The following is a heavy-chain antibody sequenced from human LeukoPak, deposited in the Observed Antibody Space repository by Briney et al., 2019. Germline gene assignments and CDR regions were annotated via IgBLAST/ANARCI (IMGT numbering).Heavy chain of an antibody. V-gene: IGHV3-13*04. CDR1: GSTFSSYD. D-gene: IGHD1-26*01. CDR3: ARAIVGATLDY. J-gene: IGHJ4*02. CDR2: IGSAGDT. Sequence: GGSLRLSCAASGSTFSSYDMHWVRQATGEGLEWVSAIGSAGDTYYPGSVKGRFTISRENAKNSLYLHMNSLRAGDTAVYYCARAIVGATLDYWGQGTLVTVSS.